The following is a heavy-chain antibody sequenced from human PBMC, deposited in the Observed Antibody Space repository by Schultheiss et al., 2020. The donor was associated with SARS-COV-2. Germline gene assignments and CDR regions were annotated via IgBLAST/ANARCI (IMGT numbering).Heavy chain of an antibody. CDR1: GFSLSTSGVG. J-gene: IGHJ6*02. Sequence: SGPTLVKPTQTLTLTCTFSGFSLSTSGVGVGWIRQPPGKALEWLALIDWDDDKYYSTSLKTRLAISKDTSKNQVVLIMTSMDPVDTATYYCARRYIAGNGLDVWGQGTTVTVSS. V-gene: IGHV2-70*12. D-gene: IGHD5-18*01. CDR2: IDWDDDK. CDR3: ARRYIAGNGLDV.